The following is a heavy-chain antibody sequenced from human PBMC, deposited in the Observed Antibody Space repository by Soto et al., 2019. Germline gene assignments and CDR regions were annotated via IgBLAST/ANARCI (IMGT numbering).Heavy chain of an antibody. Sequence: QVQLVESGGGLLKPGGSLRLSCAASNFIFSDYYLSWIRQAPGKGLEWVSYISNSGTTVYYADSVKGRFTISRDNAKKSLYLQMNSLRAEDTAVYYCARDTLPTDFGLGWDVWGQGTTVTVSS. J-gene: IGHJ6*02. CDR3: ARDTLPTDFGLGWDV. V-gene: IGHV3-11*01. CDR1: NFIFSDYY. D-gene: IGHD4-17*01. CDR2: ISNSGTTV.